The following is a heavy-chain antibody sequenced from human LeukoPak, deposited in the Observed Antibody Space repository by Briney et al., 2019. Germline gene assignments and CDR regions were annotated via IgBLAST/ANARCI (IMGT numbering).Heavy chain of an antibody. CDR1: GYSISSGYY. V-gene: IGHV4-38-2*02. Sequence: SETQSLTCTVSGYSISSGYYWGWIRQPQGKGLEWIGSIYHSGSTYYNPSLKSRVTISVDASKNQFSLKLSSVTAADTAVYYCARVGVYSNPIDYWGQGTLVTVSS. D-gene: IGHD4-11*01. CDR2: IYHSGST. CDR3: ARVGVYSNPIDY. J-gene: IGHJ4*02.